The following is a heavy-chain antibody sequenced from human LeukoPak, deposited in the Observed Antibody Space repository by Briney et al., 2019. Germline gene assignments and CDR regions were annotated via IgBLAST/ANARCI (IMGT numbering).Heavy chain of an antibody. V-gene: IGHV4-59*01. J-gene: IGHJ6*04. CDR3: ARVFTPGYCSSTSCQNYYYYYGMDV. CDR2: IYYSGST. Sequence: PSETLSLTCTVSGGSISSYYWSWLRQPPGKGLEWIGYIYYSGSTNYNPSLKSRVTISVDTSKNQFSLKLSSVTAADTAVYYCARVFTPGYCSSTSCQNYYYYYGMDVWGKGTTVTVSS. D-gene: IGHD2-2*01. CDR1: GGSISSYY.